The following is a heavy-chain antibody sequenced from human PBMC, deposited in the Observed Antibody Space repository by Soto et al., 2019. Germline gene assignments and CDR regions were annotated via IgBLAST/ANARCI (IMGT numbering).Heavy chain of an antibody. CDR1: GDSISSFY. V-gene: IGHV4-59*01. Sequence: ETLSRTCRVSGDSISSFYWTWIRQSPGRGLEWIGYVFHTGNTNYNPSLKSRVTITVDTAKNRFSLKLGSVTAADTAVYYCSRSTYTGSSAYFDHWGPGVLVTVSS. CDR2: VFHTGNT. D-gene: IGHD6-6*01. CDR3: SRSTYTGSSAYFDH. J-gene: IGHJ4*02.